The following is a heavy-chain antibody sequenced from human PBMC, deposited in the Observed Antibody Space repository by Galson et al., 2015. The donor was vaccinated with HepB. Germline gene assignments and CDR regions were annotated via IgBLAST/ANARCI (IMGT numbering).Heavy chain of an antibody. CDR3: ASTPMVRGLYEPSYYYYGMDV. CDR1: GYTFTSYY. D-gene: IGHD3-10*01. J-gene: IGHJ6*02. CDR2: INPSGGST. V-gene: IGHV1-46*01. Sequence: SVKVSCKASGYTFTSYYMHWVRQAPGQGLEWMGIINPSGGSTSYAQKFQGRVTMTRDTSTSTVYMELSSLRSEDTAVYYCASTPMVRGLYEPSYYYYGMDVWGQGTTVTVSS.